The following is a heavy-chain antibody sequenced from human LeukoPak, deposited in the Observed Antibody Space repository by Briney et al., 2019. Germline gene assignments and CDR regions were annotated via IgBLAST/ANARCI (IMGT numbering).Heavy chain of an antibody. CDR3: ARLGTYSSSPYGMDV. Sequence: SETLSLTCTVSGGSINSYYWSWIRQPPGKGLEWIGYIYYSGSTNYNPSLKSRVTISIDTSKNQFSLKLSSVTAADTAVYYCARLGTYSSSPYGMDVWGQGTTVTVSS. D-gene: IGHD6-13*01. V-gene: IGHV4-59*08. CDR2: IYYSGST. J-gene: IGHJ6*02. CDR1: GGSINSYY.